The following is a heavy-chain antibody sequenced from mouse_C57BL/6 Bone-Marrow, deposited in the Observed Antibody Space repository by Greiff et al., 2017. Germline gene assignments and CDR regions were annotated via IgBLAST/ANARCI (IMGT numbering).Heavy chain of an antibody. Sequence: QVQLQQSGPELVKPGASVKLSCKASGYTFTSYDINWVKQRPGQGLEWIGWIYPRDGSTKYNEKFKGKATLTVDTSSSTAYMELHSLTSEVSAVYFCARLGFDGSSGDWYFDVWGTGTTVTVSS. D-gene: IGHD1-1*01. CDR2: IYPRDGST. CDR3: ARLGFDGSSGDWYFDV. CDR1: GYTFTSYD. J-gene: IGHJ1*03. V-gene: IGHV1-85*01.